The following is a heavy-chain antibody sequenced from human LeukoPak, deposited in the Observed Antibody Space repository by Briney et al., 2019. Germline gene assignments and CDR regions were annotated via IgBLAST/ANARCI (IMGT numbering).Heavy chain of an antibody. J-gene: IGHJ6*03. V-gene: IGHV1-69*06. D-gene: IGHD6-19*01. CDR3: GAVAGNGDYYFYYYMDV. CDR1: GGTFSSYA. CDR2: IIPIFGTA. Sequence: SVKVSCKASGGTFSSYAISWVRQAPGQGLEWMGGIIPIFGTANYAQKFQGRVTITADKSTGTAYMELSSLRSEDTAVYYCGAVAGNGDYYFYYYMDVWGKGTTVTVSS.